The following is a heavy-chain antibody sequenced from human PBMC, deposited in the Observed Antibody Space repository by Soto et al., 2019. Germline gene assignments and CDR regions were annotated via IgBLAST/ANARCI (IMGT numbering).Heavy chain of an antibody. V-gene: IGHV1-46*01. Sequence: GASVKVSCKASGYTFTSYDMYWVRQAPGQGLEWMGIINPSGGSTSYAQKFQGRVTMTRDTSTSTVYMELSSLRSEDTAVYYCARERYYYYSGGYLSGMAVPGQGTTVTVS. CDR3: ARERYYYYSGGYLSGMAV. CDR2: INPSGGST. CDR1: GYTFTSYD. D-gene: IGHD3-22*01. J-gene: IGHJ6*02.